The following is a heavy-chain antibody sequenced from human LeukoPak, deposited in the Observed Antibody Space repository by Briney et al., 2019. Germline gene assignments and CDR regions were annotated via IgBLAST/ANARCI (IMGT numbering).Heavy chain of an antibody. J-gene: IGHJ4*02. CDR3: ARVGGTTTRYFDY. D-gene: IGHD1-1*01. CDR2: IYYSGST. Sequence: SETLSLTCTVSGVSISSHYWSWIRQPPGKGLEWIGYIYYSGSTNYNPSLKSRATISVDTSKNHFSLRLSSMSAADTALYYCARVGGTTTRYFDYWGQGTLVTVSS. CDR1: GVSISSHY. V-gene: IGHV4-59*11.